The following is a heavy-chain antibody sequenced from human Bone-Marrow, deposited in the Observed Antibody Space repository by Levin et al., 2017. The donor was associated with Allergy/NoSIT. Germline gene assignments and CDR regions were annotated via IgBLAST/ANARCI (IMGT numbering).Heavy chain of an antibody. CDR1: GFTFSSYG. J-gene: IGHJ4*02. Sequence: PGGSLRLSCAASGFTFSSYGMHWVRQAPGKGLEWVAVISYDGSNKYYADSVKGRFTISRDNSKNTLYLQMDSLNPEDTAVYYCAKDGGVAHSSGWYGAFNSWGQGTLVTVSS. V-gene: IGHV3-30*18. D-gene: IGHD6-19*01. CDR2: ISYDGSNK. CDR3: AKDGGVAHSSGWYGAFNS.